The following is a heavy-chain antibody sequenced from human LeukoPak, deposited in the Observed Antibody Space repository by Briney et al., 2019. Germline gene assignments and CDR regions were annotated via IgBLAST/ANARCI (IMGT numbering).Heavy chain of an antibody. J-gene: IGHJ5*02. V-gene: IGHV3-66*02. D-gene: IGHD6-13*01. CDR2: IHSGGST. CDR1: GFTVNSNY. CDR3: ASSSWSRSNWFDP. Sequence: GGSLRLSCAASGFTVNSNYMTWVRQAPGKGLEWVSVIHSGGSTFYADFVKGRFTISRDNSKNTLYLQMNSLRTDDTAVNYCASSSWSRSNWFDPWGQGTLVTVSS.